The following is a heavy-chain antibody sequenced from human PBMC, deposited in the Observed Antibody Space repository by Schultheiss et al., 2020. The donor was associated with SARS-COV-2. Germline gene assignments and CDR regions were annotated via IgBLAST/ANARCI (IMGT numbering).Heavy chain of an antibody. Sequence: GGSLRLSCAASGFTFSRYWMHWVRQAPGKGLEWVSSISSSSSTYMYYADSVKGRFTISRDNAKNSLYLQMNSLRAEDTAVYYCARTWTQLVGPAYWGQGTRVTVSS. D-gene: IGHD6-6*01. J-gene: IGHJ4*02. CDR2: ISSSSSTYM. CDR3: ARTWTQLVGPAY. CDR1: GFTFSRYW. V-gene: IGHV3-21*04.